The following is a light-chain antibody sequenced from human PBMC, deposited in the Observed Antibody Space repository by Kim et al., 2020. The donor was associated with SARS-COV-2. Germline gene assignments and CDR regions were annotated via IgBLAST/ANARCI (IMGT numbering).Light chain of an antibody. CDR1: QGISSW. Sequence: SASVGDTVTITCRASQGISSWLVWYQQKPGKAPQLLIYAASNLQSRVPSRFSGSGSGTDFTLTINSLQPEDFATYFCQQANSFPYTFGQGTKLEI. CDR2: AAS. CDR3: QQANSFPYT. V-gene: IGKV1-12*01. J-gene: IGKJ2*01.